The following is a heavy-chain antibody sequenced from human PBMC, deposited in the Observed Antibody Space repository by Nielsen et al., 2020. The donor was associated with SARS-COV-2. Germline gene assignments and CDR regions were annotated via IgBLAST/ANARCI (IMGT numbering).Heavy chain of an antibody. Sequence: GESLKISCAGSGFTFSDYYMSWIRQAPGKGLEWVAQMSGSSSYIHYADSVKGRYTISKDSAKNSLYLQMNSLRAEDTAVYYCAREGRKLPLDYWGQGTLVTVSS. CDR1: GFTFSDYY. CDR2: MSGSSSYI. D-gene: IGHD5-24*01. J-gene: IGHJ4*02. V-gene: IGHV3-11*05. CDR3: AREGRKLPLDY.